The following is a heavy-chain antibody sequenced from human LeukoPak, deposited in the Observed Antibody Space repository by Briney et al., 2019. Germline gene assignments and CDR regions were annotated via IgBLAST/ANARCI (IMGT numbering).Heavy chain of an antibody. CDR1: GFTFSDYS. Sequence: PGGSLRLSCAASGFTFSDYSMNWVRQAPGKGLEWISYVGISSGNTKYADSVKGRFTISGDSAKISVFLQMNNLRVEDTAVYYCARDHRYAFDTCSQGTLVNV. CDR3: ARDHRYAFDT. V-gene: IGHV3-48*04. D-gene: IGHD5-12*01. CDR2: VGISSGNT. J-gene: IGHJ4*02.